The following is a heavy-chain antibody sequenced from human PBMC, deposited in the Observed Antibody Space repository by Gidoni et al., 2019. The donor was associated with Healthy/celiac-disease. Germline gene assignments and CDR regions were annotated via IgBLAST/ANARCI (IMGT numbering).Heavy chain of an antibody. J-gene: IGHJ3*02. Sequence: QVQLQAAGPGLVKPSETLSLTCTVSGGSISSYYWSWIRQPPGKGLEWIGYHDYSGRTNYNPSLKSRVTISVDTSKNQFSLKLSSVTAADTAVYYCARSPELLWFGELFVGWLAFDIWGQGTMVTVSS. V-gene: IGHV4-59*08. D-gene: IGHD3-10*01. CDR1: GGSISSYY. CDR3: ARSPELLWFGELFVGWLAFDI. CDR2: HDYSGRT.